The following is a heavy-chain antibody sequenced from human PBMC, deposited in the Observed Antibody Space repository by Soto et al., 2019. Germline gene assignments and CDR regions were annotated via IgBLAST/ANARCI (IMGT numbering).Heavy chain of an antibody. Sequence: QVTLKESGPVLVKPTETLTLTCTVSGFSLSKARMGVSWIRQPPGQALEWLAHIFWNDERPYNTSLKSRLTISRATSKSQVVLTMTNVDPVDTGTYFCARALREGLPIYYFDSWGQGTLVTVSS. D-gene: IGHD1-26*01. CDR3: ARALREGLPIYYFDS. J-gene: IGHJ4*02. CDR1: GFSLSKARMG. CDR2: IFWNDER. V-gene: IGHV2-26*01.